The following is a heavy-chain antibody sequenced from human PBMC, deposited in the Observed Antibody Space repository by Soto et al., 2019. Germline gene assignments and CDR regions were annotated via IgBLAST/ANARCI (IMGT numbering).Heavy chain of an antibody. V-gene: IGHV3-30-3*01. Sequence: GGSLRLSCAASGFTFSSYAMHWVRQAPGKGLEWVAVISYDGSNKYYADSVKGRFTISRDNSKNTLYLQMNSLRAEDTAVYYCAREEGSSGYYYGYFDYWGQGTLVTVSS. D-gene: IGHD3-22*01. CDR3: AREEGSSGYYYGYFDY. CDR1: GFTFSSYA. J-gene: IGHJ4*02. CDR2: ISYDGSNK.